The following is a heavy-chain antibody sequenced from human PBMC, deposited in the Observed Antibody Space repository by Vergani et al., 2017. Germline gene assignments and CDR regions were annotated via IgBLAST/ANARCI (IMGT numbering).Heavy chain of an antibody. D-gene: IGHD3-9*01. V-gene: IGHV4-59*13. Sequence: QVQLEESGPGLVKPSETLSLTCTVSGGSFNTYYWSWIRQSPGKGLEWIGYIYSTGSANYNPSLNSRVTMSVDTSKNQFSLKLRYVTAAATAVYFCARVMYRDEASTGYRLEGMDIWGQGTTVTISS. CDR3: ARVMYRDEASTGYRLEGMDI. CDR1: GGSFNTYY. J-gene: IGHJ6*02. CDR2: IYSTGSA.